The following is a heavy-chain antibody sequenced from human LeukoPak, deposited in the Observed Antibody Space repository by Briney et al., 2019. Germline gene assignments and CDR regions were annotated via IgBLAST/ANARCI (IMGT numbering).Heavy chain of an antibody. D-gene: IGHD3-22*01. V-gene: IGHV1-18*01. CDR2: ISAYNGNT. CDR1: GYTFTSYG. CDR3: ARGPNYYDSNGYDDAFDI. Sequence: ASVKVSCKASGYTFTSYGISWVRQAPGQGLEWMGWISAYNGNTNYAQKLQGRVTMTTDTSTSTAYMELRSLRSEDTAVYYCARGPNYYDSNGYDDAFDIWGQGTMVTVSS. J-gene: IGHJ3*02.